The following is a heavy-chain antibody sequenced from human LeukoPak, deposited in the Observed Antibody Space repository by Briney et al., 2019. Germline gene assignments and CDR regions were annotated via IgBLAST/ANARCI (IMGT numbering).Heavy chain of an antibody. CDR2: ISSSSSTI. D-gene: IGHD1-26*01. Sequence: PGGSLRLSCAASGFTFNTYAMNWVRQAPGKGLEWVSYISSSSSTIYYADSVKGRFTISRDNAKNSLYLQMNSLRAEDTAVYYCARDLLGSYFYYYYYGMDVWGQGTTVTVSS. J-gene: IGHJ6*02. V-gene: IGHV3-48*01. CDR1: GFTFNTYA. CDR3: ARDLLGSYFYYYYYGMDV.